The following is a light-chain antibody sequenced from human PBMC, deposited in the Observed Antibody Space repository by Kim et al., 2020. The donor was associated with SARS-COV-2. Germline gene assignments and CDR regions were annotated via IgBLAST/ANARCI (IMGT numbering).Light chain of an antibody. Sequence: DIQMTQSPSSLSASVRDSVTITCRASQTISSYLNWYQQKPGKAPKLLIYAASSLQSGVPSRFSGSGSGTDFTLTISSLQPEDFATYYCQQSYSIPQTCGQGTKVDIK. CDR3: QQSYSIPQT. V-gene: IGKV1-39*01. J-gene: IGKJ1*01. CDR2: AAS. CDR1: QTISSY.